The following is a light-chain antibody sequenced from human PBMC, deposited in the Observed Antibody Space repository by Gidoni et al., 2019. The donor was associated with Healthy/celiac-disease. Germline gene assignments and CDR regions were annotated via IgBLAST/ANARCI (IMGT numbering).Light chain of an antibody. Sequence: EIVLTQSPGTLSVSPGARANLSCRASQSVSSSYLAWYQQKPGQAPRLLIYGASSRATGIPDRFSGSGSGTDFTLTISRLEHEDVAVYYCQQYGSSLFTFGPGTKVDIK. CDR2: GAS. CDR1: QSVSSSY. J-gene: IGKJ3*01. V-gene: IGKV3-20*01. CDR3: QQYGSSLFT.